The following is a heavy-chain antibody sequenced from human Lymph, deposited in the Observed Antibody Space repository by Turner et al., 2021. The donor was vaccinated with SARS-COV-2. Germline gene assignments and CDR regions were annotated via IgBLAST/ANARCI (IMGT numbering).Heavy chain of an antibody. CDR3: ARVEMATISFDY. CDR2: IKQDRSEK. CDR1: GFTFSLYW. V-gene: IGHV3-7*01. Sequence: EVQLVESGGGLVQPGGTLCLSCSASGFTFSLYWLSWVRQAPGKGREWVTNIKQDRSEKYYVDSVMGRFTISRDNAKNSLYLQMNSLRAEDTAVYYCARVEMATISFDYWGQGTLVPVSS. J-gene: IGHJ4*02.